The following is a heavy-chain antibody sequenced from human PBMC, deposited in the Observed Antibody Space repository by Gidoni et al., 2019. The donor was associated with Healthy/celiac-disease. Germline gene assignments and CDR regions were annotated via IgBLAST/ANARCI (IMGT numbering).Heavy chain of an antibody. CDR2: IIPIFGTA. CDR1: GGTFSSYA. CDR3: ARDDTVTTTPEDVYYYYGMDV. D-gene: IGHD4-17*01. Sequence: QVQLVQSGAEVKKPGSSVKVSCKASGGTFSSYATSWLRQAPGQGLEWMGGIIPIFGTANYAQKFQGRVTITADESTSTAYMELSSLRSEDTAAYYCARDDTVTTTPEDVYYYYGMDVWGQGTTVTVSS. J-gene: IGHJ6*02. V-gene: IGHV1-69*01.